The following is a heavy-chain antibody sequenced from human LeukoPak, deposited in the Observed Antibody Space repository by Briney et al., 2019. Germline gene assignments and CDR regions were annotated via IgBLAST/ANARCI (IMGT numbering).Heavy chain of an antibody. V-gene: IGHV4-39*07. CDR3: ARGSTWYEIYFQY. D-gene: IGHD3-9*01. CDR2: IYYSGST. CDR1: GGSISSSSYY. J-gene: IGHJ1*01. Sequence: SETLSLTCTVSGGSISSSSYYWGWIRQPPGKGLEWIGSIYYSGSTYYNPSLKSRVTISVDTSKNQLSLKLSSVTTADTAIYYCARGSTWYEIYFQYWGQGTLVTVSS.